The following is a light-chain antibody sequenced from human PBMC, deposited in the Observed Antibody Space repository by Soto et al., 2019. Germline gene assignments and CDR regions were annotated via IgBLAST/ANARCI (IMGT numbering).Light chain of an antibody. CDR2: EVS. CDR1: SSDVGGYNH. CDR3: SSYTSSNTWV. V-gene: IGLV2-14*01. Sequence: QSALTQPASVSGSPGQSITISCTGTSSDVGGYNHVSWYQQHPGKAPKVIIYEVSNRPSGISNRFSGSKSGNTASLTISGLPAEDEADYYCSSYTSSNTWVFGGGTKLTVL. J-gene: IGLJ2*01.